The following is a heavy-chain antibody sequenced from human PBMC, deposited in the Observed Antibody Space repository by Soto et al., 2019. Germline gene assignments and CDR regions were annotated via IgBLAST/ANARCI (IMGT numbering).Heavy chain of an antibody. CDR1: GGSITSRGYY. D-gene: IGHD2-2*01. J-gene: IGHJ4*02. CDR3: ARLRESAFCTSANCFDY. Sequence: SETLSLTCTVSGGSITSRGYYWGWIRQPPGKGLEWIASIFYNGNTYYNPSLQGRVSISADTSKNQFSLRLTSVTAADTAVYFCARLRESAFCTSANCFDYWGQGALVTVSS. CDR2: IFYNGNT. V-gene: IGHV4-39*01.